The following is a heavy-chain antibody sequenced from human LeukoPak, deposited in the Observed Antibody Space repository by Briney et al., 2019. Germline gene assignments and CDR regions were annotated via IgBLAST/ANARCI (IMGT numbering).Heavy chain of an antibody. V-gene: IGHV3-7*01. CDR2: IKQDGSNK. CDR3: ATGTIGRHYDY. J-gene: IGHJ4*02. CDR1: KFTFNSYW. Sequence: GGSLRLSCVASKFTFNSYWMTWVRQAPGKGLELVANIKQDGSNKYYGDSVKGRFTISRDNAKNSMYLQMDSLRDEDTAVYYCATGTIGRHYDYWGQGTLLTVSS. D-gene: IGHD1-14*01.